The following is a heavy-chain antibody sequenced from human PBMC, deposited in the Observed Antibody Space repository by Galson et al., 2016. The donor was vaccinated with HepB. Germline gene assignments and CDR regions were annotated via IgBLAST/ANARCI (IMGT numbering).Heavy chain of an antibody. J-gene: IGHJ6*02. V-gene: IGHV5-51*03. CDR1: GYNFVTSW. CDR3: ARLRGSPGYYYCMDV. D-gene: IGHD1-26*01. CDR2: IYPGDSNT. Sequence: QSGAEVKKPGESLRISCRGSGYNFVTSWIGWVRQMPGKGLEWMGIIYPGDSNTKYSPSFQGQVTISADKSISTAYLQWSSLKASDTAVYFCARLRGSPGYYYCMDVWGQGTTVTVSS.